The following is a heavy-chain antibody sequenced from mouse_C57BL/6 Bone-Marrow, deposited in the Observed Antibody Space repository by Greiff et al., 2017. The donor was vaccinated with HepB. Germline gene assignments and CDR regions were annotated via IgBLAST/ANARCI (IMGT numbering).Heavy chain of an antibody. CDR2: ISGGCGNT. D-gene: IGHD2-4*01. J-gene: IGHJ2*01. CDR3: ARLGYDYDNYFDY. CDR1: GFTFSSYT. V-gene: IGHV5-9*01. Sequence: EVQLVESGGGLVKPGGSLKLSCAASGFTFSSYTMSWVRQTPEKRLEWVATISGGCGNTYYPDSVKGRFTISRDNAKNTLYLQMSSLRSEDTALYYCARLGYDYDNYFDYWGQGTTLTVSS.